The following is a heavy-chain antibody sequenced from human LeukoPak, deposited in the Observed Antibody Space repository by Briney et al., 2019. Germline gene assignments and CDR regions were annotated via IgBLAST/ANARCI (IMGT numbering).Heavy chain of an antibody. CDR3: ARDQGWWHGYFDY. J-gene: IGHJ4*02. Sequence: SETLSLTCTVSGGSISSYYWSWIRQPPGKGLGWIGYIYYIGSTNYNPSLKSRVTISVDTSKNQFSLKLSSVTAADTAVYYCARDQGWWHGYFDYWGQGTLVTVSS. CDR2: IYYIGST. V-gene: IGHV4-59*01. CDR1: GGSISSYY. D-gene: IGHD2-15*01.